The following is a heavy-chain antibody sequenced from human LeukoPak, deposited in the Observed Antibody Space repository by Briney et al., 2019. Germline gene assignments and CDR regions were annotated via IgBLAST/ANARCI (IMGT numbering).Heavy chain of an antibody. Sequence: GGSLRLSCAASGFTFSSYAMSWVRQAPGKGLEWVSAISGSGGSTYYAGSVKGRFTISRDNSKNTLYLQMNSLRAEDTAVYYCAKVGMTGWRKYYFDYWGQGTLVTVSS. CDR3: AKVGMTGWRKYYFDY. CDR2: ISGSGGST. CDR1: GFTFSSYA. J-gene: IGHJ4*02. D-gene: IGHD3-9*01. V-gene: IGHV3-23*01.